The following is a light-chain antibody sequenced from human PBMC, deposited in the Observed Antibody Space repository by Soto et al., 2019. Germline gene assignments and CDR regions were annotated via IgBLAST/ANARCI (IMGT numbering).Light chain of an antibody. CDR1: QGISTY. CDR2: AAS. Sequence: DIQLTQSPSFLSASVGDRVTITCRASQGISTYLAWYQQNPGKAPKLLIYAASTLQSGVPSRFSGSGSGTEFTLTISSLQPADFATYYCQQLYSSPLTFGGGTKVEIK. J-gene: IGKJ4*01. V-gene: IGKV1-9*01. CDR3: QQLYSSPLT.